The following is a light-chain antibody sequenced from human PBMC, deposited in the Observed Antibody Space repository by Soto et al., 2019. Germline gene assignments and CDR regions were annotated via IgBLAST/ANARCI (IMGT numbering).Light chain of an antibody. CDR3: AAWDDSLKGPV. J-gene: IGLJ2*01. CDR1: SSNIASNT. V-gene: IGLV1-44*01. CDR2: NND. Sequence: QAVVTQPPSASGTPGQTVTISCSVGSSNIASNTINWYQQLPGTAPKLLIYNNDHRPSGVPDRFSGSKSGTSASLAISGLQSEDEADYYCAAWDDSLKGPVFGGGTKLTVL.